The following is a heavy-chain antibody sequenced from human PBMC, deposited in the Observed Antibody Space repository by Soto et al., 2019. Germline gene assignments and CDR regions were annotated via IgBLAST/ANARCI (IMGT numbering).Heavy chain of an antibody. CDR2: INHSGST. CDR1: GGSFSGYY. CDR3: ARNGASSGWYGVYFDY. Sequence: QVQXXXWXAGLXXPXXXXXLTXAXXGGSFSGYYWSWIRQPPGKGLEWIGEINHSGSTNYNPSLKSLVTISVDTSKNQFSLKLSSVTAADTAVYYCARNGASSGWYGVYFDYWGQGTLVTVSS. V-gene: IGHV4-34*01. J-gene: IGHJ4*02. D-gene: IGHD6-19*01.